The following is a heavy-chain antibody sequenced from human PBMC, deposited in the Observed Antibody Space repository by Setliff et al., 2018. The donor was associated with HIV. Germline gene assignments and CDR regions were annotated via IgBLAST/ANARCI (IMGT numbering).Heavy chain of an antibody. V-gene: IGHV4-59*01. CDR2: ISYPGST. CDR3: AIHPRVPDYYYYGMDV. CDR1: GASISSYY. J-gene: IGHJ6*02. Sequence: PSETLSLTCTVSGASISSYYWSWIRQPPGKGLEWIGYISYPGSTNYNPSLKSRVTISVDTSKNQFSLNLSSVTAADTAVYYCAIHPRVPDYYYYGMDVWGQGTMVTVSS.